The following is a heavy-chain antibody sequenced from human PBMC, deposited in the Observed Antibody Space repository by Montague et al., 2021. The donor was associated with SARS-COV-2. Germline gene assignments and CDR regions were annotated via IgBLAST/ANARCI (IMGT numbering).Heavy chain of an antibody. V-gene: IGHV3-21*01. CDR2: ISSLGSYI. CDR1: GFTFDIYS. Sequence: SLRLSCAASGFTFDIYSMNWVRQAPGKGLEWVSSISSLGSYIYYAESVKGRFTISRDNARNSLSLQMNSLRAEDTAVYYCVRDDFYDYWGQGTLVTVSS. CDR3: VRDDFYDY. J-gene: IGHJ4*02.